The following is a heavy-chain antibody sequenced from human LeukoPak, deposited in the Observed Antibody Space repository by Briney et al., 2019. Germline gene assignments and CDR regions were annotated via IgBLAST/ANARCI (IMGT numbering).Heavy chain of an antibody. D-gene: IGHD3-22*01. J-gene: IGHJ6*03. CDR3: ARGYYDSSGYAGYGDYYYYMDV. V-gene: IGHV3-53*01. CDR2: IYSGGST. CDR1: GFTVSSNY. Sequence: GGSLRLSCAASGFTVSSNYMSWVRQAPGKGLEWVSVIYSGGSTYYADSVKGRFTISRGNSKNTLYLQMNSLRAEDTAVYYCARGYYDSSGYAGYGDYYYYMDVWGKGTTVTISS.